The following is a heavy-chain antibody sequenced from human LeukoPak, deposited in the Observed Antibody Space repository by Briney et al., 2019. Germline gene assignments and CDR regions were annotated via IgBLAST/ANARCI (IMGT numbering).Heavy chain of an antibody. J-gene: IGHJ4*02. D-gene: IGHD5-18*01. CDR1: GFTFSSYS. CDR2: ISGSSSYI. CDR3: ARSLGAMATTEFDY. V-gene: IGHV3-21*01. Sequence: PGGSLRLSCAASGFTFSSYSMNWVRQAPGKGLEWVSSISGSSSYIYYADSVKGRFTISRDNAKNSLYLQMNSLRAEDTAVYYCARSLGAMATTEFDYWGQGTLVTVSS.